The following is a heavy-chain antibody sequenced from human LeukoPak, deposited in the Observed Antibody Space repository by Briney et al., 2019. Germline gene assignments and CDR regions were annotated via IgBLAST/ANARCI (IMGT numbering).Heavy chain of an antibody. V-gene: IGHV3-48*02. D-gene: IGHD3-10*01. CDR3: AGAIMVRAATDY. Sequence: PGGSLRLSCAASGFTFSSYHIYCVRQAPGKGLEWISFISSSSSTIYYADSVKGRFTISRDNAKNSLYLQMNSLRDEDTAVYYCAGAIMVRAATDYWGQGTLVTVSS. CDR2: ISSSSSTI. J-gene: IGHJ4*02. CDR1: GFTFSSYH.